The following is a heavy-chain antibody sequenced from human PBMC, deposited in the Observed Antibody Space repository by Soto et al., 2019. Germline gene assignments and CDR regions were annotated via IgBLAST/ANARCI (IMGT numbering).Heavy chain of an antibody. D-gene: IGHD2-15*01. V-gene: IGHV4-34*01. CDR3: ARRTVVVVAATHIDY. CDR2: INHSGST. CDR1: GGSFSGYY. Sequence: QVQLQQWGAGLLKPSETLSLTCAVYGGSFSGYYWSWIRQPPGKGLEWIGEINHSGSTNYNPSLKGRVTISVDTSKNQFSLKLSSVTAADTAVYYCARRTVVVVAATHIDYWGQGTLVTVSS. J-gene: IGHJ4*02.